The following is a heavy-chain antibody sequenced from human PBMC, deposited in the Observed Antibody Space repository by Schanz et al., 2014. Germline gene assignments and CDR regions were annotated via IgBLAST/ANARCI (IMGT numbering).Heavy chain of an antibody. Sequence: QVQLVQSGAEVRKPGASVKVSCKASGYTFISYGISWVRQAPGQGPEWIGWISGYTGDTKYAQKFQHRVNMTTDRTTSTVYMELRSLRFDDTAVYFCARDFSAYVGNYFDYWGQGTLVTVSS. CDR3: ARDFSAYVGNYFDY. D-gene: IGHD5-12*01. CDR2: ISGYTGDT. CDR1: GYTFISYG. J-gene: IGHJ4*02. V-gene: IGHV1-18*01.